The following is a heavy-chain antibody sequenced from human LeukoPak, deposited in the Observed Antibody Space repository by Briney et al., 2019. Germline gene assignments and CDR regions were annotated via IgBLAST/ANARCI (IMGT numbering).Heavy chain of an antibody. Sequence: GGSLRLSCAASGFTVSSNYMSWVRQAPGKGLEWVSVIYSGGSTYYADSVKGRFTISRDNSKNTLYLQMNSLRAEDTAVYYCAKDVKGVAGSGYWGQGTLVTVSS. CDR3: AKDVKGVAGSGY. D-gene: IGHD6-19*01. V-gene: IGHV3-53*01. CDR2: IYSGGST. CDR1: GFTVSSNY. J-gene: IGHJ4*02.